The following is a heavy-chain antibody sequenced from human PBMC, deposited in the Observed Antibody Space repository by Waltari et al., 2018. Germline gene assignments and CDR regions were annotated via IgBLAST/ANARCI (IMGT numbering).Heavy chain of an antibody. V-gene: IGHV1-69*02. J-gene: IGHJ4*02. D-gene: IGHD3-22*01. Sequence: QVQLVQSGAEVKKPGSSVKVSCKASGGTFSSYTISWVRQAPGQGLEWMGRIIPILGIANYAQKCQGRVTITADKSTSTAYMELSSLRSEDTAVYYCASGDYYDSSGSDIDYWGQGTLVTVSS. CDR1: GGTFSSYT. CDR3: ASGDYYDSSGSDIDY. CDR2: IIPILGIA.